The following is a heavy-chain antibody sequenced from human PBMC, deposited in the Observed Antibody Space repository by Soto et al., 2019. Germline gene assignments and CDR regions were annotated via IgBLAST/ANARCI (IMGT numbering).Heavy chain of an antibody. CDR3: ARANAAVAGFQRRYWFDP. Sequence: QLQLQESGSGLVKPSQTLSLTCAVSGGSISSGGYSWSWIRQPPGKVLEWIGYIYHSGSTYYNPSHKSRVTRSVDRSKNQFYLKLSSGAAADTAVYYCARANAAVAGFQRRYWFDPWGQGPLVTVSS. J-gene: IGHJ5*02. CDR1: GGSISSGGYS. D-gene: IGHD6-19*01. V-gene: IGHV4-30-2*01. CDR2: IYHSGST.